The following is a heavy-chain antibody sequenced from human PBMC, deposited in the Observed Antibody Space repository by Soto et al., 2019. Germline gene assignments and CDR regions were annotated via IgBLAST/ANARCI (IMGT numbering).Heavy chain of an antibody. CDR2: ISSRGST. CDR1: GGSVSSGTYY. J-gene: IGHJ4*02. V-gene: IGHV4-61*01. Sequence: QVQLQESGPGLVTPSETLSLTCTVSGGSVSSGTYYWSWIRQPPGKGLEWIGYISSRGSTNYNPSLKSRVTISVDTSKNQFSLKLTSVTAADTAVYYCAMAGNYRHFDAWGQGTLVTVSS. CDR3: AMAGNYRHFDA. D-gene: IGHD1-7*01.